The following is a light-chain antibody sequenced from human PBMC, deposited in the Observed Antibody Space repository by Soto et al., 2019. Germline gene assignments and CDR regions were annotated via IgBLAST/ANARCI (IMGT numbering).Light chain of an antibody. CDR2: EVT. CDR1: SGDVGHYNY. J-gene: IGLJ3*02. CDR3: TSYTTGRIWV. Sequence: QSALTQPASVSGSPGQSITISCTGSSGDVGHYNYVSWYQQHPGKAPKLIIYEVTNRPSGVSNPFSGSKSGNTASLIISGLQAEDEADYYCTSYTTGRIWVFGRGTKVTVL. V-gene: IGLV2-14*01.